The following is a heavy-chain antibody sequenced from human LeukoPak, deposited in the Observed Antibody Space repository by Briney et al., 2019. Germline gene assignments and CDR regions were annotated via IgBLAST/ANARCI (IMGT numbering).Heavy chain of an antibody. Sequence: GASVKLSCKASGYTFTSYGISWVRQAPGQGHEWMGWISAYNGNTNYAQKLQGRVTMTTDTSTSTAYMELRSLRSDDTAVYYCAREGQDQLPCYYYGMDVWGQGTTVTVFS. J-gene: IGHJ6*02. V-gene: IGHV1-18*01. CDR3: AREGQDQLPCYYYGMDV. CDR1: GYTFTSYG. D-gene: IGHD2-2*01. CDR2: ISAYNGNT.